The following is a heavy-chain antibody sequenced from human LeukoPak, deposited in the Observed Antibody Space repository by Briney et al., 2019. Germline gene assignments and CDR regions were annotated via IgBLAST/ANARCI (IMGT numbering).Heavy chain of an antibody. CDR1: GYTFTGYY. Sequence: ASVKVSCKASGYTFTGYYMHWVRQAPGQGLEWMGWINPNSGGTNYAQKFQGRGTMTRDTSISTAYMELRSLRSDDTAVYYCARDSPVDYGAYLNWFDPWGQGTLVTVSS. D-gene: IGHD4-17*01. CDR2: INPNSGGT. V-gene: IGHV1-2*02. CDR3: ARDSPVDYGAYLNWFDP. J-gene: IGHJ5*02.